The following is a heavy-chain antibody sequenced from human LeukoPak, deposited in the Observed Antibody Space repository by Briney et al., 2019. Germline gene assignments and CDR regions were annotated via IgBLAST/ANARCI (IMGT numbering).Heavy chain of an antibody. J-gene: IGHJ4*02. CDR3: ARAYGGRFDY. V-gene: IGHV4-39*07. D-gene: IGHD4-23*01. Sequence: SETLSLTCTVSGGSISSSSYYWSWIRQPPGKGLEWIGEINHSGGTNYNPSLKSRVTMSVDTSKSQFSLKLTSVTAADTAVYYCARAYGGRFDYWGQGALVTVSS. CDR1: GGSISSSSYY. CDR2: INHSGGT.